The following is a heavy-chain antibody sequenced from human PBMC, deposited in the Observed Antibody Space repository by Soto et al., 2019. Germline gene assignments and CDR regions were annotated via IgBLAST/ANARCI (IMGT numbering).Heavy chain of an antibody. Sequence: SETLSLTCTVSGGSISSYYWSWIRQPPWKGLEWIGYIYYSGSTNYNPSLKSRVTISVDTSKNQFSLKLSSVTAADTAVYYCARDRYIFWYHETDYYMDVWAKGTTVTVSS. CDR3: ARDRYIFWYHETDYYMDV. V-gene: IGHV4-59*01. D-gene: IGHD3-3*01. CDR2: IYYSGST. J-gene: IGHJ6*03. CDR1: GGSISSYY.